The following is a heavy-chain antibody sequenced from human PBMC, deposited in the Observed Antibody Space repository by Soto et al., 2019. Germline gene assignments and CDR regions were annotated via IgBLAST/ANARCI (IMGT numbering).Heavy chain of an antibody. J-gene: IGHJ1*01. Sequence: ASVKVSCKASGYSFATYGFSWVRQAPGQGLECVGWISAHNGDTHYSQKFQGRVTLTTDTSTNTGYMGLRSLTSDDTAVYFCATEPIYYNDGSGYYPLGHWG. CDR2: ISAHNGDT. CDR3: ATEPIYYNDGSGYYPLGH. CDR1: GYSFATYG. V-gene: IGHV1-18*04. D-gene: IGHD3-22*01.